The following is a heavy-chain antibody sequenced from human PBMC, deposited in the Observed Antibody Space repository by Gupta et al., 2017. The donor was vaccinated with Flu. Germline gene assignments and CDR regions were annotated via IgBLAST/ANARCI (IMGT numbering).Heavy chain of an antibody. CDR3: ARHPGAYDSSGYYYFDY. CDR1: GFPFSRSV. D-gene: IGHD3-22*01. Sequence: QVQLVESGGGVVQPGRSLRLSCAASGFPFSRSVLHWVRQAPGKGLEWVALMWYDGSNKYYADSVKGRFTISRDNSKNTLYLQMNTLRAEDTAVYYCARHPGAYDSSGYYYFDYWGQGSLVTVSS. J-gene: IGHJ4*02. CDR2: MWYDGSNK. V-gene: IGHV3-33*01.